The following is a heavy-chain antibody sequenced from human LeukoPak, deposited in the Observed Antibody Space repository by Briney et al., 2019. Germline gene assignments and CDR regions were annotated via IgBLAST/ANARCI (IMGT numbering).Heavy chain of an antibody. J-gene: IGHJ4*02. V-gene: IGHV3-21*05. Sequence: GGSLRLSCAASGFTFSSYAMSWVRQAPGKGQEWISYITNSGSDIEYADSVKGRFTISWDNAKKSLYLEMNTLRAEDTAIYYCACPYRSRFDYWGQGTLVTVSS. CDR2: ITNSGSDI. D-gene: IGHD6-13*01. CDR3: ACPYRSRFDY. CDR1: GFTFSSYA.